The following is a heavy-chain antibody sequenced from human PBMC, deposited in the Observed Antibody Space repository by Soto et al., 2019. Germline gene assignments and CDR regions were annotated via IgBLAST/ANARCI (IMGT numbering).Heavy chain of an antibody. Sequence: ASVKVSCKASGFTFTSSAVQWVRQARGQRLEWIGWIVAGSGNTNYAQRFQERVTITRDMSTGTAYMELSGLRSEDTAVYYCADTPYSYDSSGYFGDSYRLDVWGQGTPVTVSS. CDR1: GFTFTSSA. J-gene: IGHJ6*02. D-gene: IGHD3-22*01. CDR2: IVAGSGNT. V-gene: IGHV1-58*01. CDR3: ADTPYSYDSSGYFGDSYRLDV.